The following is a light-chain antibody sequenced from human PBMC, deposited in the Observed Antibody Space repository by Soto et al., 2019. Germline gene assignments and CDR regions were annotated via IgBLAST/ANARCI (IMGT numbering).Light chain of an antibody. J-gene: IGLJ1*01. CDR1: SSNIGNNY. Sequence: QSVLTQPPSVSAAPGQKVTISCSGSSSNIGNNYVSWYQQLPGTAPTLLIYDNNKRPSGIPDRFSGSKSGTSATLGITGLQTGDEADYYCGTLDSSLSLYVFGTGTKLTVL. CDR3: GTLDSSLSLYV. V-gene: IGLV1-51*01. CDR2: DNN.